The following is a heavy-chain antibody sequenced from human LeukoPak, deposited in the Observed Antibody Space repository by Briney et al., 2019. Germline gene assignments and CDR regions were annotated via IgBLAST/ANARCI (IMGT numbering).Heavy chain of an antibody. V-gene: IGHV3-9*01. CDR2: ISWNSGSI. Sequence: GGSLRLSCAASGFTFDDYAMHWVRQAPGKGLEWVSSISWNSGSIGYADSVKGRFTISRDNAKNSLYLQMNSLRAEDTALYYYAKDSRGWLTYGMDVWGQGTTVTVSS. CDR3: AKDSRGWLTYGMDV. D-gene: IGHD4/OR15-4a*01. CDR1: GFTFDDYA. J-gene: IGHJ6*02.